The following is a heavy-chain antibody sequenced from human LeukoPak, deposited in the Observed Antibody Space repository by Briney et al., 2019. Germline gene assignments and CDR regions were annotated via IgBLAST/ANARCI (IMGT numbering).Heavy chain of an antibody. CDR1: GGSISSGGYY. V-gene: IGHV4-31*03. CDR3: ARGSDHYDCSGYRYFDL. Sequence: SETLSLTCTVSGGSISSGGYYWSWIRQHPGKGLEWIGYIYYSGSTYYNPSLKSRVTISVDTSKNQFSLKLSSVTAADTAVYYCARGSDHYDCSGYRYFDLWGRGTLATVSS. J-gene: IGHJ2*01. D-gene: IGHD3-22*01. CDR2: IYYSGST.